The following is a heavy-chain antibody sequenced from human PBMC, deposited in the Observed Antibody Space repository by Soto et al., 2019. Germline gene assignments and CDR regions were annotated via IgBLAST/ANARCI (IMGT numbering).Heavy chain of an antibody. Sequence: PGGSLRLSCAASGFTFSSYSMNWVRQAPGKGLEWVAVISYEGNNKYYADSVKGRFTISRDNSKNTLYLQMNSLRAEDTAVYYCARERNTGYDYSYYYGMDVWGQGTTVTVSS. CDR2: ISYEGNNK. CDR1: GFTFSSYS. CDR3: ARERNTGYDYSYYYGMDV. D-gene: IGHD5-18*01. J-gene: IGHJ6*02. V-gene: IGHV3-30*03.